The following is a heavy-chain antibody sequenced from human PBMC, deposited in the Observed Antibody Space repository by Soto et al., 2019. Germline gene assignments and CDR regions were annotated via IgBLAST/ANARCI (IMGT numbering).Heavy chain of an antibody. D-gene: IGHD2-15*01. Sequence: QVQLVESGGGVVQPGRSLRLSCAASGFTFSSYGMHWVRQAPGKGLEWVAVIWYDGSNKYYADSVKGRFTISRDNSKNTLYLQMNGLRAEDTAVYYCARGLMVVVAARFEVWFDPWGQGTLVTVSS. J-gene: IGHJ5*02. CDR1: GFTFSSYG. V-gene: IGHV3-33*01. CDR3: ARGLMVVVAARFEVWFDP. CDR2: IWYDGSNK.